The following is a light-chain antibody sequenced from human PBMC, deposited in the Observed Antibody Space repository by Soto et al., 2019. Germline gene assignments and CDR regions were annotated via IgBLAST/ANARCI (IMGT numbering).Light chain of an antibody. V-gene: IGKV1-39*01. Sequence: DIQMTQSPSSLPASVGDRVTLTCPASQSISTYLNWYQQKPGKAPKLVIYAASSLQSGVPSRLSGSGSGTDFTLTISSLQPEDFATYYCQQSYTIPYTFGQGTKLEIK. CDR3: QQSYTIPYT. CDR1: QSISTY. CDR2: AAS. J-gene: IGKJ2*01.